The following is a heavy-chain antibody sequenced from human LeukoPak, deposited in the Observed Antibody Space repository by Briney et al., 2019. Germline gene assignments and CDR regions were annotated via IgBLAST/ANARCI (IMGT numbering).Heavy chain of an antibody. CDR1: GYTFTNYG. Sequence: ASVKVSCKASGYTFTNYGFTWVRQAPGQGLEWMGWISLYNGNTNYAQKLQGRVTMTTDTSTSTAYMELRSLRSVDTAVYYCARLSYGANYMDVWGKGTTVTVSS. D-gene: IGHD4/OR15-4a*01. CDR3: ARLSYGANYMDV. V-gene: IGHV1-18*01. CDR2: ISLYNGNT. J-gene: IGHJ6*03.